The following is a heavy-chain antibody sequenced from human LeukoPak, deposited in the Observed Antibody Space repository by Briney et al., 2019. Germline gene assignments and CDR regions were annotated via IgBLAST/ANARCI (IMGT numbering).Heavy chain of an antibody. CDR2: IIWSGGST. V-gene: IGHV3-20*04. J-gene: IGHJ4*02. CDR1: GFTFDDYG. CDR3: AKDSYYDSSGYYQLDY. Sequence: GGSLRLSCAASGFTFDDYGMSWVRQAPGKGLEWVFCIIWSGGSTGYADSVKGRFTISRDNAKNSLYMQMNSLRDEDTALYYCAKDSYYDSSGYYQLDYWGQGTLVTVSS. D-gene: IGHD3-22*01.